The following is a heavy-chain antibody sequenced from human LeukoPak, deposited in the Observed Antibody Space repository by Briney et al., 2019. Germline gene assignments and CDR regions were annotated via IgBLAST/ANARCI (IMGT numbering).Heavy chain of an antibody. CDR3: AREDPQTRVPEGMDV. Sequence: PSETLSLTCAVHGGSFSGFYWTWMRHPPGKGLEWIGENTHDGRTSYNPSLKSRVTISVDTSKNQFSLQLRSVTAADSAVYYCAREDPQTRVPEGMDVWGQGTTVTVSS. V-gene: IGHV4-34*01. D-gene: IGHD4/OR15-4a*01. CDR1: GGSFSGFY. CDR2: NTHDGRT. J-gene: IGHJ6*02.